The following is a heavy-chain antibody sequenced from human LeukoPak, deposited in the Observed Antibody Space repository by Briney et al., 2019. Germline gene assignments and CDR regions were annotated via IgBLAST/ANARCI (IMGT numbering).Heavy chain of an antibody. CDR2: ISAYNGNT. Sequence: ASVKVSCKASGYTFTSYGISWVRQAPGQGLEWMGWISAYNGNTNYAQKLQGRVTMTTDTSTSTAYMELRSLRSDDTAVYYCASEVVPAADNWFDPWGQGTLVTVSS. CDR3: ASEVVPAADNWFDP. D-gene: IGHD2-2*01. V-gene: IGHV1-18*01. J-gene: IGHJ5*02. CDR1: GYTFTSYG.